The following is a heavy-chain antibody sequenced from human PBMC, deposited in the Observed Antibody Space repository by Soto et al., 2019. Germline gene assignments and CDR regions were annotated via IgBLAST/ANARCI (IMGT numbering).Heavy chain of an antibody. CDR2: VTSDGTGT. J-gene: IGHJ3*02. V-gene: IGHV3-74*01. D-gene: IGHD2-15*01. CDR3: ARRISVSATGALDM. Sequence: EVQLVESGGGLVQPGGSLRLSCAASGFTFSHHWMHWVRQAPGKGLVWVSRVTSDGTGTAYADSVKGRFTISRDNAKNTLYLQMNILRAEDTAVYYCARRISVSATGALDMWGQGTMVAVSS. CDR1: GFTFSHHW.